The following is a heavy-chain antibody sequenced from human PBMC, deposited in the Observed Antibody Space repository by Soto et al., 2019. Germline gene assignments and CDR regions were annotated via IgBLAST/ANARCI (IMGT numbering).Heavy chain of an antibody. J-gene: IGHJ4*02. Sequence: GGSLRLSCATSGFTFNTYAMRWVRQAPGKGLEWVSAISWSGDRTFYADSVKGRFTISKDNSKNTLYLQMSSLRAEDTAVYYCAKGRARKENRVVDGEGYWGQGTLVTVSS. D-gene: IGHD2-2*01. CDR3: AKGRARKENRVVDGEGY. CDR2: ISWSGDRT. CDR1: GFTFNTYA. V-gene: IGHV3-23*01.